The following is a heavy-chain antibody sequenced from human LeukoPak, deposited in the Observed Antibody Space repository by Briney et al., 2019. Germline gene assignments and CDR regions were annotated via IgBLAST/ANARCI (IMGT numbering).Heavy chain of an antibody. D-gene: IGHD2-8*01. Sequence: PGGSLRLFCAASGFTFSGSAMHWVRQASGKGLEWVGRIRSKANSYATAYAASVKGRFTISRDDSKNTAYLQMNSLKTEDTAVYYCASPFCSNGVCYPGYWGQGTLVTVSS. CDR3: ASPFCSNGVCYPGY. J-gene: IGHJ4*02. CDR2: IRSKANSYAT. V-gene: IGHV3-73*01. CDR1: GFTFSGSA.